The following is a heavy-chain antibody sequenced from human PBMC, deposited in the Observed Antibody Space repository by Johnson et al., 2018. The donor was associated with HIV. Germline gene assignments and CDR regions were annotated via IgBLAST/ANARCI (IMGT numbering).Heavy chain of an antibody. CDR2: ISGSGGST. J-gene: IGHJ3*02. Sequence: VQLVESGGGLVQPGGSLRLSCAASGFTFSSYAMSWVRQAPGKGLEWVSAISGSGGSTYYADSVKGRFTISRDNSKNTPYLQMNSPRAEDTAVYYCAKDRPPFGDSSDGSHLPDAFDIWGQGTMVTVSS. CDR1: GFTFSSYA. V-gene: IGHV3-23*04. CDR3: AKDRPPFGDSSDGSHLPDAFDI. D-gene: IGHD3-22*01.